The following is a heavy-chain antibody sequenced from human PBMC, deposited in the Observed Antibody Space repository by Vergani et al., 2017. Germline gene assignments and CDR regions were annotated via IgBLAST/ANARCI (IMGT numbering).Heavy chain of an antibody. V-gene: IGHV1-69*04. CDR2: IIPILGIA. D-gene: IGHD5-18*01. Sequence: QVQLVQSGAEVKKPGASVKVSCKASGGTFSSYAISWVRQAPGQGLEWMGRIIPILGIANYAQKFQGRVTITADKSTSTAYMELSSLRSEDTAVYYCARGSRLQQLWLRSPFGPWGQGTLVTVSS. J-gene: IGHJ5*02. CDR3: ARGSRLQQLWLRSPFGP. CDR1: GGTFSSYA.